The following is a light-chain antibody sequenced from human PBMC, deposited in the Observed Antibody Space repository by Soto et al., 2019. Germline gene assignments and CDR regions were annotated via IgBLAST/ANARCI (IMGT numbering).Light chain of an antibody. CDR2: AAS. CDR3: QDTNWSPLT. Sequence: DNQMRLAPSALCASIGDRVTITCLASQGISNYLAWYQQKPGKVPKLLIYAASTLPSGVPSRFSGSGSGTEFTLTISCLQPEDFAPYFCQDTNWSPLTFGGGTKVDIK. CDR1: QGISNY. J-gene: IGKJ4*01. V-gene: IGKV1-27*01.